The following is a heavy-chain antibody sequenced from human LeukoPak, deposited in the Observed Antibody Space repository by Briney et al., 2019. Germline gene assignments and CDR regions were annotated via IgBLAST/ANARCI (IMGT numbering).Heavy chain of an antibody. J-gene: IGHJ6*02. CDR2: INHSGST. D-gene: IGHD3-9*01. Sequence: PSETLSLTCAVYGGSFSGYYWSWIRQPPGKGLEWIGEINHSGSTNYNPSLKSRVTISVDTSKNQFSLKLSSVTAADTAVYYCARTQVLRYFDWLPWYYYYGMDVWGQGTTVTVSS. CDR1: GGSFSGYY. CDR3: ARTQVLRYFDWLPWYYYYGMDV. V-gene: IGHV4-34*01.